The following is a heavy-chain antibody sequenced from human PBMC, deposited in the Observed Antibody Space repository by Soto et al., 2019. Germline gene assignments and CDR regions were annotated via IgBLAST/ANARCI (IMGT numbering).Heavy chain of an antibody. Sequence: PSETLSLTCAVYGGSFSGYYWSWIRQPPGKGLEWIGEINHSGSTNYDPSLKSRVTISVDTSKNQFSLKLTSVTAADTAVYYCARVNRGPVRLDYWGQGTLVTVSS. D-gene: IGHD3-10*01. CDR2: INHSGST. CDR3: ARVNRGPVRLDY. J-gene: IGHJ4*02. CDR1: GGSFSGYY. V-gene: IGHV4-34*01.